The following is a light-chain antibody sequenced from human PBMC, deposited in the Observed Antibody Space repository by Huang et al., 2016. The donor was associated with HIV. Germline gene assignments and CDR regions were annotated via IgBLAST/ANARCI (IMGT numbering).Light chain of an antibody. CDR1: QRVSSRY. CDR3: QQYGSSSYT. J-gene: IGKJ2*01. V-gene: IGKV3D-20*01. Sequence: EIVLTQSPASLSLPPGESAMLSCGASQRVSSRYLAWFQQKPGLPPRLLIYDASVRAPGISDRFSGGGSGTDFTLTISRLEPEDFAVYYCQQYGSSSYTFGQGTKLEIK. CDR2: DAS.